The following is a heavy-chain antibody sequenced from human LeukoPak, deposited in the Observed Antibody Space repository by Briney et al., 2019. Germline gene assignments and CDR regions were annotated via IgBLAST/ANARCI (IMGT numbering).Heavy chain of an antibody. D-gene: IGHD6-6*01. CDR3: AKDQVAARPPIY. CDR2: ISGSGGST. CDR1: GFTFSSYA. Sequence: DPGGSLGLSCAASGFTFSSYAMSWVRQAPGRGLEWVSAISGSGGSTYYADSVKGRFTISRDNSKKSLYLQMNSLRAEDTAVYYCAKDQVAARPPIYWGQGTVVTVSS. J-gene: IGHJ4*02. V-gene: IGHV3-23*01.